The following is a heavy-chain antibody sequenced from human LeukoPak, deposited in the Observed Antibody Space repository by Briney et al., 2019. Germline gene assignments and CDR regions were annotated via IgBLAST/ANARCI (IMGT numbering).Heavy chain of an antibody. D-gene: IGHD5-24*01. V-gene: IGHV3-30*03. Sequence: GGSLRLSCAASEFTFSSYGMHWVRQAPGKGLEWVAVISYDGSNKYYADSVKGRFTISRDNSKNTLHLQMNSLRAEDTAVYYCASGRRDGYNWGIWGQGTLVTVSS. J-gene: IGHJ4*02. CDR3: ASGRRDGYNWGI. CDR2: ISYDGSNK. CDR1: EFTFSSYG.